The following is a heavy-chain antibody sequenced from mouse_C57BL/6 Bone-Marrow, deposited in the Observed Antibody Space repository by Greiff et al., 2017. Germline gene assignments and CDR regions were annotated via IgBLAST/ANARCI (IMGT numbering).Heavy chain of an antibody. CDR3: ARSPIYYYGSSYYAMDY. CDR1: GYTFTSYW. J-gene: IGHJ4*01. CDR2: IHPNSGST. V-gene: IGHV1-64*01. Sequence: QVQLKQPGAELVKPGASVKLSCKASGYTFTSYWMHWVKQRPGQGLEWIGMIHPNSGSTNYNEKFKSKATLTVDKSSSTAYMQLSSLTSEDSAVYYCARSPIYYYGSSYYAMDYWGQGTSVTVSS. D-gene: IGHD1-1*01.